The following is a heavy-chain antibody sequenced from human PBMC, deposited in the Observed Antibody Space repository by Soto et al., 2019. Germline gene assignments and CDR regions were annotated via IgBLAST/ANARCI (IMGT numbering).Heavy chain of an antibody. D-gene: IGHD2-2*01. CDR1: GYSFTSYW. V-gene: IGHV5-51*01. CDR3: ARLDRDIVVVPAARPFIDYYYMDV. Sequence: GESLKISCKGSGYSFTSYWIGWVRQMPGKGLEWMGIIYPGDSDTRYSPSFQGQVTISADKSISTAYLQWSSLKASDTAMYYCARLDRDIVVVPAARPFIDYYYMDVWGKGTTVTVSS. J-gene: IGHJ6*03. CDR2: IYPGDSDT.